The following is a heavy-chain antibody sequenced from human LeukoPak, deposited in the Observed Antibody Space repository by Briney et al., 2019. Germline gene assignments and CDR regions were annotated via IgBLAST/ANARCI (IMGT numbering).Heavy chain of an antibody. CDR3: ARNLMGVTDYFDS. Sequence: SETLSLTCTDSGGSISSGLYYWSCIRQTAGKGLECIGHIYTSGTSNYNPSLKSRVTISVDTSTNQFSLKLSFVTAADTAVYYCARNLMGVTDYFDSWGQGTLVTVSS. D-gene: IGHD3-16*01. J-gene: IGHJ4*02. CDR2: IYTSGTS. V-gene: IGHV4-61*09. CDR1: GGSISSGLYY.